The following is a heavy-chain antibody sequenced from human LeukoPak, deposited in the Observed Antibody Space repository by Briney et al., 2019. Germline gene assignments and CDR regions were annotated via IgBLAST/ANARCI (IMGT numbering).Heavy chain of an antibody. D-gene: IGHD3-10*01. J-gene: IGHJ6*02. CDR2: IYYSGST. V-gene: IGHV4-30-4*01. CDR3: ATSYGSGYYYYGMDV. CDR1: GSSISSGDYY. Sequence: PSQTLSLTCTVSGSSISSGDYYWSWIRQPPGKGLEWIGYIYYSGSTYYNPSLKSRVTISVDTSKNQFSLKLSSVTAADTAVYYCATSYGSGYYYYGMDVWGQGTTVTVSS.